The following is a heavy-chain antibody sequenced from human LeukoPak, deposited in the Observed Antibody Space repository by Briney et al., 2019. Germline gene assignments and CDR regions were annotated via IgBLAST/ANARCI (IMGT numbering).Heavy chain of an antibody. CDR3: AKWSLYSTGWYFFDY. Sequence: PGGSLRLSCAASGFTLRTDGMSWVRQAPGKGLEWVSAITGSGGTTYYTDSVKGRFTISRDNSRNTLYLQMTSLRAEDTALYYCAKWSLYSTGWYFFDYWGQGTLVTVSS. CDR1: GFTLRTDG. V-gene: IGHV3-23*01. CDR2: ITGSGGTT. D-gene: IGHD6-19*01. J-gene: IGHJ4*02.